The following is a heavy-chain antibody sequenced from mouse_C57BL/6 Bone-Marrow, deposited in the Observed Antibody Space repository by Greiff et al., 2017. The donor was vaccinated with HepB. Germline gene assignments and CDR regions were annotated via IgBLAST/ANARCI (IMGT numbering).Heavy chain of an antibody. CDR3: ATLPY. CDR1: GFTFSSYA. CDR2: ISDGGSYT. Sequence: EVQRVESGGGLVKPGGSLKLSCAASGFTFSSYAMSWVRQTPEKRLEWVATISDGGSYTYYPDNVKGRFTISRDNAKNNLYLQMSHLTSEDTAMYYCATLPYWGQGTLVTVSA. V-gene: IGHV5-4*01. J-gene: IGHJ3*01.